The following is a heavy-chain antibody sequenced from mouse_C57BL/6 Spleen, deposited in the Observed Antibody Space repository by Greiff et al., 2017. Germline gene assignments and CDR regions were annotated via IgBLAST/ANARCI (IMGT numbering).Heavy chain of an antibody. CDR1: GYTFTSYD. Sequence: QVQLQQSGPELVKPGASVKLSCKASGYTFTSYDINWVKQRPGQGLEWIGWSYPRDGSTKYNEKFKGKATLTVDTSSSTAYMELHSLTSEDSAVYFCARGYHDGYSYYFDYWGQGTTLTVSS. CDR3: ARGYHDGYSYYFDY. CDR2: SYPRDGST. V-gene: IGHV1-85*01. D-gene: IGHD2-3*01. J-gene: IGHJ2*01.